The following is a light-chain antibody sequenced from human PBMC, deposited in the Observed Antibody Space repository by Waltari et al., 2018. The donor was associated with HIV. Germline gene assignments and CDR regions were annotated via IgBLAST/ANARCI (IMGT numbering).Light chain of an antibody. CDR3: QTFDTSLSGFVV. V-gene: IGLV1-40*01. J-gene: IGLJ2*01. Sequence: QSVLTQPPSVSGAPGQRVTISCTGSRSNIGAIYDVHWYQQLPGAAPKLLIYETNTRPSGVPDRFSGSKSGTSASLAIAGLQADDEAVYYCQTFDTSLSGFVVFGGGTKLTVL. CDR1: RSNIGAIYD. CDR2: ETN.